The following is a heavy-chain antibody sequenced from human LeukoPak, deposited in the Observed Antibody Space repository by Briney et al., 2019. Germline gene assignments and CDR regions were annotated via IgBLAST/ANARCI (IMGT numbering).Heavy chain of an antibody. Sequence: GASVKVSCKASGYTFTGYYMHWVRQAPGQGLEWMGRIIPIFGTANYAQKFQGRVTITADESTSTAYMELSSLRSEDTAVYYCARGYYDSSGYYDAFDIWGQGTMVTVSS. D-gene: IGHD3-22*01. V-gene: IGHV1-69*13. CDR2: IIPIFGTA. CDR1: GYTFTGYY. J-gene: IGHJ3*02. CDR3: ARGYYDSSGYYDAFDI.